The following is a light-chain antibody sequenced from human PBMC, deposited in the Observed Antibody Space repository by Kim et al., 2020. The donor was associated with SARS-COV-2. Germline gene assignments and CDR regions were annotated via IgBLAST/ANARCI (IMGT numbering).Light chain of an antibody. V-gene: IGKV3-15*01. CDR2: GAS. J-gene: IGKJ4*01. CDR3: QQYNDWPHLT. CDR1: QSVSSN. Sequence: EIVMTQSPATLSVYPGERATLSCRASQSVSSNLAWYQQKPGQAPRLLIYGASTRATGIPARFSGSGSGTEFTLTISSLQSEDFAVYYCQQYNDWPHLTFGGGTKVDIK.